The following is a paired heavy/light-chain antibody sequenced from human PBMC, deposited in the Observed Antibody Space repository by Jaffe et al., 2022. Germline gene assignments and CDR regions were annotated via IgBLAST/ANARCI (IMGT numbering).Light chain of an antibody. J-gene: IGLJ3*02. V-gene: IGLV1-51*02. CDR2: ENN. Sequence: QSVLTQPPSVSAAPGQKVTISCSGSSSNIGNNYVSWYQQLPGTAPKLLIYENNKRPSGIPDRFSGSKSGTSATLGITGLQTGDEADYYCGTWDSSLSAGDWVFGGGTKLTVL. CDR1: SSNIGNNY. CDR3: GTWDSSLSAGDWV.
Heavy chain of an antibody. CDR2: IKSKTDGGTT. Sequence: EVQLVESGGGLVKPGGSLRLSCAASGFTFSNAWMSWVRQAPGKGLEWVGRIKSKTDGGTTDYAAPVKGRFTISRDDSKNTLYLQMNSLKTEDTAVYYCTTVPSYDFWSGYYTPYYYYYMDVWGKGTTVTVSS. CDR3: TTVPSYDFWSGYYTPYYYYYMDV. V-gene: IGHV3-15*01. D-gene: IGHD3-3*01. J-gene: IGHJ6*03. CDR1: GFTFSNAW.